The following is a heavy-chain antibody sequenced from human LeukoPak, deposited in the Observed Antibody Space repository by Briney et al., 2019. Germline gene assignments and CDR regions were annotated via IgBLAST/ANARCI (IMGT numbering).Heavy chain of an antibody. CDR2: IIPIFGTA. CDR3: ARVVPATSYYYYYYMDV. J-gene: IGHJ6*03. D-gene: IGHD2-2*01. V-gene: IGHV1-69*05. CDR1: VGTFSSYA. Sequence: SSVKVSCKASVGTFSSYAISWVRQAPGQGLEWMGGIIPIFGTANYAQKFQGRVTITTDQSTSTAYMGLSSLRSEDTAVYYCARVVPATSYYYYYYMDVWSKGTTVPVSS.